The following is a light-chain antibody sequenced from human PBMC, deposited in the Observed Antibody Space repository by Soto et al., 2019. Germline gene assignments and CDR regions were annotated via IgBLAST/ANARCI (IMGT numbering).Light chain of an antibody. CDR1: DAITNY. J-gene: IGKJ3*01. CDR3: QQYANLPLT. V-gene: IGKV1-33*01. Sequence: DIQMTQYPSSLSASVGDRVTITCQASDAITNYLNWYQQKQGKAPKVLIYDAFHLGSVVPSRYSGGGSGTEFTFTISNLQAENIATYYCQQYANLPLTFGPGTKVDI. CDR2: DAF.